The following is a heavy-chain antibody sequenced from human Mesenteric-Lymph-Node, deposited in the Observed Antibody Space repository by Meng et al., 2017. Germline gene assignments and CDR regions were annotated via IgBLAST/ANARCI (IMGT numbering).Heavy chain of an antibody. CDR1: GYSFTSYW. D-gene: IGHD3-22*01. J-gene: IGHJ4*02. Sequence: GESLKISCQGSGYSFTSYWIAWVRQMPGKGLEWMGIIYPGDSDTRYSPSFQGQVTISADKSISTAYLQWSSLKASDTAMYYCARHGLYYYDSSGYYPHYFDYWGQGTLVTVSS. CDR3: ARHGLYYYDSSGYYPHYFDY. CDR2: IYPGDSDT. V-gene: IGHV5-51*01.